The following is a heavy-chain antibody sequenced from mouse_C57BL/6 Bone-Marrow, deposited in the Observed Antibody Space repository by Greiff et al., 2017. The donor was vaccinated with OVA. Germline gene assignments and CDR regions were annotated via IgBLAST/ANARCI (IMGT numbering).Heavy chain of an antibody. CDR3: ARCTMTVVATAFDY. CDR2: IYPRSGNT. CDR1: GYTFTSYG. J-gene: IGHJ2*01. Sequence: VQLQQSGAELVKPGASVKLSCKASGYTFTSYGINWVKQRTGQGLEWIGEIYPRSGNTNYNEKFKGKATLTADKSSSTAYMELRSLTSEDSAVYSCARCTMTVVATAFDYWGQGTPVTVSS. D-gene: IGHD1-1*01. V-gene: IGHV1-81*01.